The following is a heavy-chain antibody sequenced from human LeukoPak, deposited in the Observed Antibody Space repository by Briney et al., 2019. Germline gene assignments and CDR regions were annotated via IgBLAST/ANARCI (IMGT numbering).Heavy chain of an antibody. CDR1: GYIFTSYW. V-gene: IGHV5-51*01. D-gene: IGHD3-22*01. CDR2: IYPGDSDT. Sequence: GESLKISCKGSGYIFTSYWIGWGRQVPGKGLEWVGIIYPGDSDTRYSPSFQGQVTISADKSISTASLQWSSLKASDTAMYYCARPTTYYYDSSGYYYVGAFDIWGQGTMVTVSS. CDR3: ARPTTYYYDSSGYYYVGAFDI. J-gene: IGHJ3*02.